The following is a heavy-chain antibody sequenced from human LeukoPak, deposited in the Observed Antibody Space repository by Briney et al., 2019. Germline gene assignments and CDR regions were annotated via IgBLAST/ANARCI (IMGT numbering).Heavy chain of an antibody. CDR3: ARLSWVERANSFDY. CDR2: MYHNGST. Sequence: SETLSLTCTVSGGSISSISYYWGWIRQPPGKGLEWIGSMYHNGSTYYNPSLKSRVTISVDTSKNQFSLKLSSVTAADTAVYYCARLSWVERANSFDYWGQGTLVTVSS. D-gene: IGHD1-1*01. CDR1: GGSISSISYY. J-gene: IGHJ4*02. V-gene: IGHV4-39*01.